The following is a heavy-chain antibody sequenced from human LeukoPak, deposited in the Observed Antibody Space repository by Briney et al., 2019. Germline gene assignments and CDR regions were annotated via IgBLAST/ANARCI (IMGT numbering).Heavy chain of an antibody. V-gene: IGHV4-34*01. CDR2: INHSGST. D-gene: IGHD3-10*01. CDR3: ASRRFGELFSS. Sequence: SETLSLTCAVHGGSFSGYYWSWIRQPPGKGLEWIGEINHSGSTNYNPSLKSRVTISVDTSKNQFSLKLTSVTAADTAVYYCASRRFGELFSSWGQGTLVTVSS. CDR1: GGSFSGYY. J-gene: IGHJ5*02.